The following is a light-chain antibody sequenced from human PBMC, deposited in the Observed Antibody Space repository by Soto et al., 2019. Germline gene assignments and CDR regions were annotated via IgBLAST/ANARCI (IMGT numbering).Light chain of an antibody. V-gene: IGKV1-39*01. CDR3: QQNFTSPHT. CDR2: AAS. Sequence: DIQMTHSPTTLSTLLGASVTINYRASQTISSCLNWYQQQPGKAPKLLIYAASSLQTGVPSRFSGSGFGTEYTLTISSLQPADFATYYCQQNFTSPHTFGQGTKVDIK. J-gene: IGKJ1*01. CDR1: QTISSC.